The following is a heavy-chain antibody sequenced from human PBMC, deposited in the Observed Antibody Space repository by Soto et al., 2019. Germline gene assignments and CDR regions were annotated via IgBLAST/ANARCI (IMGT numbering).Heavy chain of an antibody. CDR1: GFTFSSYA. J-gene: IGHJ5*02. Sequence: QVQLVESGGGVVQPGRSLRLSCAASGFTFSSYAMHWVRQAPGKGLEWVAVISYDGSNKDYADSVKGRFTISRDNSKNTLYLQMNSLRAEDTAVYYCARDLEVAALSFWFDPWGQGTLVTVSS. D-gene: IGHD2-15*01. V-gene: IGHV3-30-3*01. CDR3: ARDLEVAALSFWFDP. CDR2: ISYDGSNK.